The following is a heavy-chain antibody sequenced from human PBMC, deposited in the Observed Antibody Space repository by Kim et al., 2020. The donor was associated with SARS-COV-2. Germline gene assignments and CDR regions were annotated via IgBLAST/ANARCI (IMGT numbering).Heavy chain of an antibody. CDR3: DIAEHVPG. Sequence: GGSLRLSCAASGFTFSSSTMHWVRQASGKGLVWVSRIGNDASISASAYSASGRCRISISSDKYSHTAYLNIRRPDAAYTYYCACDIAEHVPGWGQEALDT. V-gene: IGHV3-73*01. CDR2: IGNDASISAS. D-gene: IGHD6-13*01. J-gene: IGHJ4*02. CDR1: GFTFSSST.